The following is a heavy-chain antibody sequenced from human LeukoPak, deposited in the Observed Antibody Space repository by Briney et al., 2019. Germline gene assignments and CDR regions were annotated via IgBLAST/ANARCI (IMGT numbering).Heavy chain of an antibody. CDR1: GFTFSSYG. D-gene: IGHD3-16*01. CDR3: ARDMKPRDMYYYYGMDV. Sequence: GGSLRLSCAASGFTFSSYGMHWVCQAPGKGLEWVAVIWYDGSNKYYADSVKGRFTISRDNSKNTLYLQMNSLRAEDTAVYYCARDMKPRDMYYYYGMDVWGQGTTVTVSS. J-gene: IGHJ6*02. CDR2: IWYDGSNK. V-gene: IGHV3-33*01.